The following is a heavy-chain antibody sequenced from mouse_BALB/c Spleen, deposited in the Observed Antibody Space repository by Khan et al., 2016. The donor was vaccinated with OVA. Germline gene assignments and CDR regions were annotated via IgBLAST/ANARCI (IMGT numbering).Heavy chain of an antibody. Sequence: EVELVESGGGLVKPGGSLKLSCEVSGFAFNSYDMSWVRQTPEKRLEWVATISSTGTYTYYPDSVKGRFTISRDTARNTLYLQMSSLWSEDTALYYCTRAAYYGNPWFTYWGQGTLVTVSA. CDR1: GFAFNSYD. D-gene: IGHD2-10*01. J-gene: IGHJ3*01. CDR3: TRAAYYGNPWFTY. V-gene: IGHV5-9*02. CDR2: ISSTGTYT.